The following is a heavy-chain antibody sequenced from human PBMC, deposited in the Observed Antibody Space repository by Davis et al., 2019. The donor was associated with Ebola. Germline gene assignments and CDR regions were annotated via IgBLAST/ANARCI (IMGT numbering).Heavy chain of an antibody. V-gene: IGHV3-30*03. D-gene: IGHD4-11*01. CDR2: ISYDGNNR. J-gene: IGHJ4*02. CDR3: ATTRGGYSNGFGY. Sequence: GESLKISCGASGFTFSNYGMHWVRQAPGKGLEWVAVISYDGNNRYHADSVKGRFTISRDNAKSSLYLQMNSLRDEDTAVYYCATTRGGYSNGFGYWGQGTLVTVSS. CDR1: GFTFSNYG.